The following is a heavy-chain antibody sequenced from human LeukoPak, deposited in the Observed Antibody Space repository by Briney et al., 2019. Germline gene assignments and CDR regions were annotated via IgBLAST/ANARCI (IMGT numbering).Heavy chain of an antibody. V-gene: IGHV4-30-2*01. CDR2: IYHSGST. CDR3: ARSNYYDSSGYYPAFDY. Sequence: SETLSLTCAVSGGSISSGGYSWGWIRQPPGKGLEWIGYIYHSGSTYYNPSLKSRVTISVDRSKNQFSLKLSSVTAADTAVYYCARSNYYDSSGYYPAFDYWGQGTLVTVSS. J-gene: IGHJ4*02. CDR1: GGSISSGGYS. D-gene: IGHD3-22*01.